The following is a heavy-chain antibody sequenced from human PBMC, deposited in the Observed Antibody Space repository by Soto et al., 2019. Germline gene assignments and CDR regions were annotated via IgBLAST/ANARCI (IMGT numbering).Heavy chain of an antibody. Sequence: QVQLEESGGGVVQPGRSLRLSCEASGFTFKTYSMHWVRQPPGKGLEWLAAIWYDGTQKYYAVSVKGRFIISRDNSKKTLYLEMNSLRAEDTAVYYCARAGGTTVTGLWHFDSWGQGTLVTVSS. J-gene: IGHJ4*02. CDR1: GFTFKTYS. CDR3: ARAGGTTVTGLWHFDS. D-gene: IGHD4-17*01. CDR2: IWYDGTQK. V-gene: IGHV3-33*01.